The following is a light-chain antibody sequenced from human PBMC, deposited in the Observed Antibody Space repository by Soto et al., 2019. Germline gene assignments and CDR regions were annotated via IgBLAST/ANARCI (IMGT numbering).Light chain of an antibody. V-gene: IGKV2-28*01. CDR1: QSLLHTNGYNY. Sequence: DIVMTQSPLSLPVTPGEPASISCRSSQSLLHTNGYNYLDWCLQKPGQSPQLLIYLGSNRASGVPDRFGGSGSGTDFTLNISRVEAEDFGVYYCIQTLQTPPTFGPGAKVEIK. CDR3: IQTLQTPPT. J-gene: IGKJ3*01. CDR2: LGS.